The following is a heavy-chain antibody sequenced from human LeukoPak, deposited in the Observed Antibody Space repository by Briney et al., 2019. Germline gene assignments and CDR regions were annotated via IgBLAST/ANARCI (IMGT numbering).Heavy chain of an antibody. CDR2: IYSSGIT. V-gene: IGHV4-4*07. D-gene: IGHD2-2*01. Sequence: PSETLSLTCSVSGGSIGSYYWSWIREPAGKGVEFIGRIYSSGITNYNPSLESRVTMSVDTSKNQFSLKLRSVTAADTAIYYCANHLACGSMSCPPFDTWGQGTLVTVSS. J-gene: IGHJ4*02. CDR1: GGSIGSYY. CDR3: ANHLACGSMSCPPFDT.